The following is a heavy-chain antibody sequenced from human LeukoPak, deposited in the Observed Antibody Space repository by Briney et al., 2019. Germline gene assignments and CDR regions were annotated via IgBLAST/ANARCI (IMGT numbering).Heavy chain of an antibody. V-gene: IGHV4-59*12. CDR3: ARGGPRYCGGDCYSGRDY. J-gene: IGHJ4*02. CDR1: GGSISSYY. Sequence: SETLSLTCTVSGGSISSYYWSWIRQPPGKGLEWIGYIYYSGSTNYNPSLKSRVTISVDTSKNQFSLKLSSVTAADTAVYYCARGGPRYCGGDCYSGRDYWGQGTLVTVSS. CDR2: IYYSGST. D-gene: IGHD2-21*02.